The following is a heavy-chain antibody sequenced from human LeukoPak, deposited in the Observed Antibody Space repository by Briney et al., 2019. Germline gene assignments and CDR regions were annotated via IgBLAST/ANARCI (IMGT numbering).Heavy chain of an antibody. CDR2: IYYSGST. Sequence: SETLSLTCTVSGGSISSSSYYWGWIRQPPGKGLEWIGSIYYSGSTYYNPSLKGRVTISVDTSKNQFSLKLSSVTAADTAVYYCARHFALLRYFDWLLPFDYWGQGTLVTVSS. D-gene: IGHD3-9*01. J-gene: IGHJ4*02. CDR3: ARHFALLRYFDWLLPFDY. CDR1: GGSISSSSYY. V-gene: IGHV4-39*01.